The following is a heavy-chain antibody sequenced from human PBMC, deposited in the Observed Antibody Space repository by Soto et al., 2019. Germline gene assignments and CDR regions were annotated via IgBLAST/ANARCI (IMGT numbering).Heavy chain of an antibody. Sequence: PSETLSLTCTVSGGPISSYYWSWIRQPPGKGLEWIGYVHYSGSTYYNPSLKSRVTISVDSSKNQLSLKVSSVTAADTAVYYCARHLYSGESSGYYGYWGQGALVTVSS. CDR3: ARHLYSGESSGYYGY. J-gene: IGHJ4*02. D-gene: IGHD3-22*01. CDR1: GGPISSYY. CDR2: VHYSGST. V-gene: IGHV4-59*08.